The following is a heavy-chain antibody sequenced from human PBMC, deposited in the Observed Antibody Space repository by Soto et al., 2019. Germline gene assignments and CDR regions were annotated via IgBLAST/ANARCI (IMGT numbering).Heavy chain of an antibody. CDR3: ARDYEFGFDI. CDR1: AFTLSSYW. J-gene: IGHJ3*02. D-gene: IGHD3-22*01. V-gene: IGHV3-7*01. Sequence: EVQLVESGGGLVQPGGSLRLSCEASAFTLSSYWMSWVRQAPGKGLEWVDNIKPDGSEKYYVDSVKGRFTISRDNTKNSLYLQMSTLRPEDTAIYYCARDYEFGFDIWGQGTLVTVSS. CDR2: IKPDGSEK.